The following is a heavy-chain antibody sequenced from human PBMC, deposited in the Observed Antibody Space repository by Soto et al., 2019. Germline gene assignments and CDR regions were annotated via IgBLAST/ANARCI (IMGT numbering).Heavy chain of an antibody. V-gene: IGHV3-23*01. CDR1: GFTFSSYA. Sequence: HPGGSLRLSCAVSGFTFSSYAMSWVRQTPGKGLEWVSVLSSSGGTTFYADSVKGRFTISRDNSKNTLFLQMNSLRAEDTAVYYCAKHAAYSGNEIDYWGQGTLVTVSS. CDR3: AKHAAYSGNEIDY. CDR2: LSSSGGTT. J-gene: IGHJ4*02. D-gene: IGHD5-12*01.